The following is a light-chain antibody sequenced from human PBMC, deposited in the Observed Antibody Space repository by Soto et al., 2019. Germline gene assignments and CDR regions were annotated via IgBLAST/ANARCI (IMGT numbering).Light chain of an antibody. V-gene: IGKV1-8*01. Sequence: AIRMTQSPSSFSASTGDRVTITCRASQGISSYLAWYQQKPGKAPKLLIYAASTLQSGVPSRFSGSGSGTDFTLTISCLQSEDFATYYCQQYYSYPCTFGPETKVDIK. CDR1: QGISSY. J-gene: IGKJ3*01. CDR3: QQYYSYPCT. CDR2: AAS.